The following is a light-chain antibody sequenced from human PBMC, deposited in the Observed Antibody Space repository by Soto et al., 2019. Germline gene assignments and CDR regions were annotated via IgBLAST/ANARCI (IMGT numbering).Light chain of an antibody. V-gene: IGKV1-5*03. Sequence: DVQMTQSPSTLSASVGDRVTMTCRASQDIGTWLAWYQQKPEKAPKVLIYRASHLESGVPSRFSASGSGTDFTLTISSLQPEDFATYYCQQLESYPSTFGGGTKVDNK. J-gene: IGKJ4*01. CDR1: QDIGTW. CDR3: QQLESYPST. CDR2: RAS.